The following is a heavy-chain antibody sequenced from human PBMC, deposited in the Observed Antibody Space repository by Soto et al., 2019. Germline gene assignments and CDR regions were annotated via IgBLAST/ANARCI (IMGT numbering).Heavy chain of an antibody. CDR1: GDTFKNCV. V-gene: IGHV1-69*01. CDR3: AAELGFGKLSVV. D-gene: IGHD3-10*01. CDR2: IIPLFGTT. Sequence: QVQVVQSGVEVRRPGSSVKVSCKASGDTFKNCVISWVRQAPGQGLEWMGGIIPLFGTTDFAQRFQGRLTMMTDESTTTAYMKLSTLRSEDTATYYCAAELGFGKLSVVWGQGTTVIVSS. J-gene: IGHJ6*02.